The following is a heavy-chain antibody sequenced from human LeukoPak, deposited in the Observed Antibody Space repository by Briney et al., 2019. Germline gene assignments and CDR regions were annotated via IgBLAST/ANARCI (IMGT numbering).Heavy chain of an antibody. J-gene: IGHJ4*02. CDR1: VFTFTTYA. Sequence: GGSLRLSCAASVFTFTTYAMTWVRQAPGRGVAWVSGSSGSGGITYYADSVEGRFTISRDNYKNTLYLQMNSLRAEDTAVYYCAKGQTRDGFFDYWGQGTLVTVSS. V-gene: IGHV3-23*01. CDR3: AKGQTRDGFFDY. D-gene: IGHD5-24*01. CDR2: SSGSGGIT.